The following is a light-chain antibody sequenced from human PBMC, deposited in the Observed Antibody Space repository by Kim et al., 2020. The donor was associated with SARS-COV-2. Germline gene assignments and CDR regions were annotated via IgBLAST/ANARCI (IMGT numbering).Light chain of an antibody. V-gene: IGLV1-44*01. Sequence: QSVLTQPPSASGTPGQRVTISCSGSSSNIGSNTVNWYQQLPGTAPKLLIYSNNQRPSGVPDRFSASKSGTSASLAISGLQSEDEADYYCAAWDDSLNGGFFGGGTQLTVL. CDR1: SSNIGSNT. CDR2: SNN. J-gene: IGLJ2*01. CDR3: AAWDDSLNGGF.